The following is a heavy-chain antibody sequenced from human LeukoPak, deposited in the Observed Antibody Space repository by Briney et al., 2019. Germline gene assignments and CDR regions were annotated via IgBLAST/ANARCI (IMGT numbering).Heavy chain of an antibody. J-gene: IGHJ2*01. CDR3: AREGGDYGGNSQFWYFDL. Sequence: GSLRLSCAASGFTFSNHGMNWVRQAPGKGLEWIGEINHSGSTNYNPSLKSRVTISVDTSKNQFSLKLSSVTAADTAVYYCAREGGDYGGNSQFWYFDLWGRGTLVTVSS. CDR1: GFTFSNHG. CDR2: INHSGST. D-gene: IGHD4-23*01. V-gene: IGHV4-34*01.